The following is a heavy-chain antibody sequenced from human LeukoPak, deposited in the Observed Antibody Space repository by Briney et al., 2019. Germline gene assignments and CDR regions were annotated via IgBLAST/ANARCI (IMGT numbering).Heavy chain of an antibody. CDR1: DDSISDYY. D-gene: IGHD3-16*01. Sequence: PSETLSLTCTVSDDSISDYYRGWIRQPPGDGLEWIGYFYNSGRSTYNPSIKSRVTISADTSKNHFSLKLNSVTTADTAVYYCTRGAGWLIDYWGQGILVTVSS. CDR3: TRGAGWLIDY. V-gene: IGHV4-59*01. J-gene: IGHJ4*02. CDR2: FYNSGRS.